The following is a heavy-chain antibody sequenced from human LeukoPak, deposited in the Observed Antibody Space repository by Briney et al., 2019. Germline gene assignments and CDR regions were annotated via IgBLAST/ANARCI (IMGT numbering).Heavy chain of an antibody. Sequence: PSETLSLTCAVSGYSISSGYYWGWIRQPPGKGLEWIGSIYHSGSTYYNPSLKSRVTISVDTPKNQFSLKLSSVTAADTAVYYCARDNEQLVQSGFDYWGQGTLVTVSS. J-gene: IGHJ4*02. V-gene: IGHV4-38-2*02. CDR2: IYHSGST. CDR3: ARDNEQLVQSGFDY. D-gene: IGHD6-13*01. CDR1: GYSISSGYY.